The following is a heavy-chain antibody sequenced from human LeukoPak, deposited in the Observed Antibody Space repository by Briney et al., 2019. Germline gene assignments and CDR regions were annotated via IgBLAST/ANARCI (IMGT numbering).Heavy chain of an antibody. D-gene: IGHD1-1*01. J-gene: IGHJ4*02. CDR2: TYQRSQRRN. V-gene: IGHV6-1*01. CDR1: VDCLSRNSGA. Sequence: SQTLSLTCAISVDCLSRNSGACTSIRQSPSGGLEWQGRTYQRSQRRNDYAQSVKSRITINTDTSKNQITLELKSVTPEDTAVDYGARGVAGTGFDYWDQGTLVTVSS. CDR3: ARGVAGTGFDY.